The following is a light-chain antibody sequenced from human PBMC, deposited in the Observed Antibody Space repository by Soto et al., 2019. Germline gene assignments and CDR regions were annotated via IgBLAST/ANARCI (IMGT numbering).Light chain of an antibody. CDR2: EVS. Sequence: DVVMTQSPLSLPVTLGQPASISCRSSQGLLHSDGNTYLNWFQQRPGQSPRRLIYEVSNRDSGVPDRFSGSGSGTDFTLRISRVDGEDLGVYYCMQGTHWPRTFGQGTKVEIK. V-gene: IGKV2-30*02. J-gene: IGKJ1*01. CDR3: MQGTHWPRT. CDR1: QGLLHSDGNTY.